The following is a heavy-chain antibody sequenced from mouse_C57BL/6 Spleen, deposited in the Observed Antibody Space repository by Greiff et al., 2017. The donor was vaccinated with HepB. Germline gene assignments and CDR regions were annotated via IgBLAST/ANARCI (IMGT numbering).Heavy chain of an antibody. CDR3: TTYYYGSSYVYWYFDV. CDR1: GFNIKDYY. CDR2: IDPEDGDT. V-gene: IGHV14-1*01. D-gene: IGHD1-1*01. Sequence: VQLKESGAELVRPGASVKLSCTASGFNIKDYYMHWVKQRPEQGLEWIGRIDPEDGDTEYAPKFQGKATMTADTSSNTAYLQLSSLTSEDTAVYYCTTYYYGSSYVYWYFDVWGTVTTVTVSS. J-gene: IGHJ1*03.